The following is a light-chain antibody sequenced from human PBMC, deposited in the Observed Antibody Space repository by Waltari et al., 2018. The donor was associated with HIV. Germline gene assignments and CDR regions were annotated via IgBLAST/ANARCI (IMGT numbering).Light chain of an antibody. CDR2: QDT. CDR3: LAWDTATPYV. Sequence: SYDLTQPPSVSVSPGQTASISCSGDRLGDKYVSWYQQKPGQSPVLVMYQDTKRPSGIPERFSASNSGNTATLTISGTQSIDEAEYFCLAWDTATPYVFGTWTKVTVL. J-gene: IGLJ1*01. CDR1: RLGDKY. V-gene: IGLV3-1*01.